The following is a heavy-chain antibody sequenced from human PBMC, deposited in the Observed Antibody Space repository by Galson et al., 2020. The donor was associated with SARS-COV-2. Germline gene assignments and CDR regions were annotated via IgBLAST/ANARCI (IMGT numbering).Heavy chain of an antibody. J-gene: IGHJ6*03. V-gene: IGHV3-30*04. CDR3: ARDYIRWLVPSYYMYV. CDR1: GFTFSSYA. CDR2: ISYDGSNK. D-gene: IGHD6-19*01. Sequence: GGSLRLSCAASGFTFSSYAMHWVRQAPGKGLEWVAVISYDGSNKYYADSVKGRFTISRDNSKNTLYLQMNSLRAEDTAVYYCARDYIRWLVPSYYMYVWGKGTTVTISS.